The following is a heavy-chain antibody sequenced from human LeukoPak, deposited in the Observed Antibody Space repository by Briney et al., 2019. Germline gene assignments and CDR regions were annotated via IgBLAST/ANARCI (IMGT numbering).Heavy chain of an antibody. Sequence: PGGSLRLSCATSGFTFSGYRMNWVRQAPGKGLEWASSIRGSSSYIYYTDSVKGRFTLSRDNAKNSLVLQMNSLRAEDTGVYYCARDMGEPVYGMDVWGPGTTVTVSS. CDR1: GFTFSGYR. V-gene: IGHV3-21*01. J-gene: IGHJ6*02. D-gene: IGHD1-26*01. CDR3: ARDMGEPVYGMDV. CDR2: IRGSSSYI.